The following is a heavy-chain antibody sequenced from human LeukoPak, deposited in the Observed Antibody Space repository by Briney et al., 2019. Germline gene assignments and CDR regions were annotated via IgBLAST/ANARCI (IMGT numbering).Heavy chain of an antibody. D-gene: IGHD4-17*01. Sequence: SVKVSCKASGGTFSSYAMSWVRQAPGQGLGWIGGMIPVFGTAKYARKFQGRVTITADESTSTAYMELSSLGSEDTAVYYCARAPTTVTTLSDWGQGTLVTVSS. V-gene: IGHV1-69*01. CDR3: ARAPTTVTTLSD. CDR2: MIPVFGTA. J-gene: IGHJ4*02. CDR1: GGTFSSYA.